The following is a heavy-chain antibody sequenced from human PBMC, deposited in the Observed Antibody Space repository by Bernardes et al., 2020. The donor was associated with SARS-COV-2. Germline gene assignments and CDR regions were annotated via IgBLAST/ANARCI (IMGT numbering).Heavy chain of an antibody. CDR1: GGSISSGSYY. J-gene: IGHJ4*02. CDR2: IYTSGST. D-gene: IGHD3-3*01. CDR3: ARLDYWNFDY. V-gene: IGHV4-61*02. Sequence: TLSLTCTVSGGSISSGSYYWSWIRQPAGKGLEWIGRIYTSGSTNYNPSLKSRVTILVDTSKNQFSLKLSSVTAADTAVYYCARLDYWNFDYWGQGTLVTVSS.